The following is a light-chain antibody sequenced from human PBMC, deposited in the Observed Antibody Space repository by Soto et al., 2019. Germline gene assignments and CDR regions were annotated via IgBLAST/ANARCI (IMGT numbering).Light chain of an antibody. CDR3: LSYDSSLSGWV. J-gene: IGLJ3*02. V-gene: IGLV1-40*01. CDR1: SSNIGSDYD. Sequence: QSVLTQPPSVSGAPGQRVTISCTGSSSNIGSDYDVHWYQQIPGTAPQLLIYVTNNRPSGVPDRFSGSKSDTSASLAITGLQAEDEADYYCLSYDSSLSGWVFGGGTKLTVL. CDR2: VTN.